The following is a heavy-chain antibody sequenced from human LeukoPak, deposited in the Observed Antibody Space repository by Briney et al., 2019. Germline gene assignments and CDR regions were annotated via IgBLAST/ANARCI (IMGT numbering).Heavy chain of an antibody. CDR3: TKESVTYLDY. Sequence: PGGSLRLSCAASGFTFSSYGMHWVRQAPGKGLEWVAVIWSDGSNEYYADSLKGRFTISRDNSKSTLYLQMNSLRAEDTAVYYCTKESVTYLDYWGQGTLVTVSS. CDR2: IWSDGSNE. D-gene: IGHD2-21*02. V-gene: IGHV3-33*06. CDR1: GFTFSSYG. J-gene: IGHJ4*02.